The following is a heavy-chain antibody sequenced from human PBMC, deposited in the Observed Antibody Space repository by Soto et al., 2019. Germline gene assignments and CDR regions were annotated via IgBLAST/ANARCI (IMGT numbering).Heavy chain of an antibody. D-gene: IGHD3-10*01. CDR3: ARDSDKDRGVISLDY. J-gene: IGHJ4*02. CDR2: IYYSGST. Sequence: SETLSLTCTVSGGSISSGDYYWSWIRQPPGKGLEWIGYIYYSGSTYYNPSLKSRVTISVDTSKNQFSLKLSSVTAADTAVCYCARDSDKDRGVISLDYWGQGTLVTVSS. CDR1: GGSISSGDYY. V-gene: IGHV4-30-4*01.